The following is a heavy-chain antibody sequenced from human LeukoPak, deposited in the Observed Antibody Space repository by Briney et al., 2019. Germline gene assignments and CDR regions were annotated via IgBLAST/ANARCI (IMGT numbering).Heavy chain of an antibody. J-gene: IGHJ4*02. CDR3: AKDRTPALYYYDSSGYYDY. D-gene: IGHD3-22*01. CDR1: GFTFSSYA. Sequence: GGSLRLSCAASGFTFSSYAMSWVRQAPGKGLEWASAISGSGGSTYYADSVKGRFTISRDNSKNTLYLQMNSLRAEDTAVYYCAKDRTPALYYYDSSGYYDYWGQGTLVTVSS. V-gene: IGHV3-23*01. CDR2: ISGSGGST.